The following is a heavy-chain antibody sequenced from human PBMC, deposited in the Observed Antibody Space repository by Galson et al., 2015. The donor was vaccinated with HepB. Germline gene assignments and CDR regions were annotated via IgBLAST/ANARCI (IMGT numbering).Heavy chain of an antibody. V-gene: IGHV3-64D*06. J-gene: IGHJ4*02. Sequence: SLRLSCAASGLTFSSYAMHWVRQAPGKGLEYVSAISSNGGSTYYADSVKGRFTISRDNSKNTLYLQMSSLRAEDTAVYYCVKGYSSGWTFDYWGQGTLVTVSS. D-gene: IGHD6-19*01. CDR3: VKGYSSGWTFDY. CDR2: ISSNGGST. CDR1: GLTFSSYA.